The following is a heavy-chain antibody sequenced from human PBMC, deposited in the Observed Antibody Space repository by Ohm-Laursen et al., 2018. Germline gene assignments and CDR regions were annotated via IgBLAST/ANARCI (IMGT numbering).Heavy chain of an antibody. D-gene: IGHD3-10*01. CDR2: LFPLFDTG. J-gene: IGHJ6*02. Sequence: SSVKVSCKASGGTFNSDAFSWVRQAPAQGLEWMGGLFPLFDTGRYAPKLRGRVTITADKFTKTVYMELTNLKSEDTAVDFWAGPSGRNRVPGIIDFFGMDVWGQGTTITVSS. CDR1: GGTFNSDA. V-gene: IGHV1-69*06. CDR3: AGPSGRNRVPGIIDFFGMDV.